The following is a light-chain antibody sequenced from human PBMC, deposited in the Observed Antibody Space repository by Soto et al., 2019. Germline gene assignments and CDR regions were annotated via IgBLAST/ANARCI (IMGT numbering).Light chain of an antibody. CDR1: SSDVGSYNL. Sequence: QSVLTQPASVSGSPGQSITISCTGTSSDVGSYNLVSWYQQHPGKAPKLMIYEVSKRPSGVSNRFSGSKSGNTASLTISGLQAEDEADYYCCSYAGSRVFSGGTKLTVL. CDR3: CSYAGSRV. J-gene: IGLJ2*01. V-gene: IGLV2-23*02. CDR2: EVS.